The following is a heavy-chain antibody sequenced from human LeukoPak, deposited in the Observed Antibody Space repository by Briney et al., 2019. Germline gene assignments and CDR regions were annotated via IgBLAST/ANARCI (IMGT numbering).Heavy chain of an antibody. J-gene: IGHJ4*02. CDR3: ARVWVIAVAGTVDY. V-gene: IGHV3-30*03. Sequence: PGGSLRLSCAASGFTLSSYGMHWVRPAPGKGLEWVAVISYDGSNKYYADSAKGRFTISRDNSKNTLYLQMNSLRAEDTAVYYCARVWVIAVAGTVDYWGQGTLVTVSS. CDR2: ISYDGSNK. D-gene: IGHD6-19*01. CDR1: GFTLSSYG.